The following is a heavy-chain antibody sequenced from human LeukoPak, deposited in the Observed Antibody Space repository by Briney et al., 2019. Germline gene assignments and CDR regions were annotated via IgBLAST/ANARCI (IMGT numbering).Heavy chain of an antibody. Sequence: GASVKVSCKASGYTFTSYYMHWVRQAPGQGLEWMGIINPSGGSTSYAQKFQGRVTMTRDTSTSTVYMELSSLRSEDTAVYYCARGGDIVVVPAVSRFDYWGQGTLVTVSS. D-gene: IGHD2-2*01. CDR3: ARGGDIVVVPAVSRFDY. CDR1: GYTFTSYY. CDR2: INPSGGST. J-gene: IGHJ4*02. V-gene: IGHV1-46*01.